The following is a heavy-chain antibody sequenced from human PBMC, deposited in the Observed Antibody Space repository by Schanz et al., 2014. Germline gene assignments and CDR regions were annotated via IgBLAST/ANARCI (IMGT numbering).Heavy chain of an antibody. CDR3: ARGGYSSGWYDRDIARFDY. CDR2: IIPVLAIA. D-gene: IGHD6-19*01. J-gene: IGHJ4*02. CDR1: GGTFSSDT. Sequence: QVHLVQSGAEVKKPGSSVTVSCKASGGTFSSDTFSWVRQAPGQGLEWMGRIIPVLAIADYAQKLQGRVTITADKSTRTASMELRSLRSDGTAVYYCARGGYSSGWYDRDIARFDYWGQGTLVTVSS. V-gene: IGHV1-69*02.